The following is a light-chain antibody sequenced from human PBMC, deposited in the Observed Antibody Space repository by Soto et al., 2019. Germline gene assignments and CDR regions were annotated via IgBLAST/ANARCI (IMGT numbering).Light chain of an antibody. J-gene: IGLJ1*01. CDR1: SGDIGDYNY. Sequence: QSALTQPASVSGSPGQSITISCVGTSGDIGDYNYVSWYQQHPGKVPKVIIYDVSNQPSGVSYRFFGTKSGNTASLTVSGLQAEDEADYYCCSYTRSGTLSFGTGTKVTLL. CDR2: DVS. CDR3: CSYTRSGTLS. V-gene: IGLV2-14*01.